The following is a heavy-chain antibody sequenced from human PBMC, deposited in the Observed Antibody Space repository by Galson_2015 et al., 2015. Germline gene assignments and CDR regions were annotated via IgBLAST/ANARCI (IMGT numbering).Heavy chain of an antibody. V-gene: IGHV3-9*01. J-gene: IGHJ6*02. CDR3: AKATMLRGEFYFYGMDV. Sequence: SLRLSCAASGFTFDDYAMNWVRLVPGKGLEWVSTISWNSGTVGYADSVKGRFTISRDNAKSTLYLQMNSLRGEDTAVYHCAKATMLRGEFYFYGMDVSGQATTVTVS. CDR2: ISWNSGTV. CDR1: GFTFDDYA. D-gene: IGHD3-10*01.